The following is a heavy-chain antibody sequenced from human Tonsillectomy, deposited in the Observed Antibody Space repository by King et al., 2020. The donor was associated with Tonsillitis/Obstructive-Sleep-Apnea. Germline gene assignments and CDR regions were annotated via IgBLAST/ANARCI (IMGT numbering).Heavy chain of an antibody. CDR1: GFTVSSNY. J-gene: IGHJ4*02. D-gene: IGHD5-12*01. CDR2: IYSGGST. V-gene: IGHV3-53*01. Sequence: QLVQSGGGLIQPGGSLRLSCAASGFTVSSNYMSLVRQAPGKGLEWVSVIYSGGSTYYADSVKGRFTISRDNSKNTLYLQMNSLRAEDTAVYYCARAARVATRPLDYWGQGTLVTVSS. CDR3: ARAARVATRPLDY.